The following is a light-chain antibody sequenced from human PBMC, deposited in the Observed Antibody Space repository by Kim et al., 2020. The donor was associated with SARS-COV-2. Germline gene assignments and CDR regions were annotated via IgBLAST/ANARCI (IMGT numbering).Light chain of an antibody. Sequence: SSELTQDPAVSVALGQTVRITCQGDSLRRYYASWYQQKPGQAPVLVIYGKNNRPSGIPDRFSGSSSGNTASLTITGAQAEDEAEYYCNSRDSSGNHAVFG. CDR2: GKN. CDR3: NSRDSSGNHAV. CDR1: SLRRYY. V-gene: IGLV3-19*01. J-gene: IGLJ7*01.